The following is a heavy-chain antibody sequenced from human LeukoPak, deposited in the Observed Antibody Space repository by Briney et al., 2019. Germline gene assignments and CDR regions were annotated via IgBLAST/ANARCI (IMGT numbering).Heavy chain of an antibody. D-gene: IGHD2-2*01. Sequence: PGGSLRLSCAPSGFTFNNCGMHWVRQAPGKGLEWVAFIRDDGSIKYYADSVKGRFTISRDNSKNTLSLQMNSLRAEDTAVYYCAKDRGRRIVVVPATKWGTFDYWGQGTLVTVSS. CDR3: AKDRGRRIVVVPATKWGTFDY. CDR2: IRDDGSIK. CDR1: GFTFNNCG. V-gene: IGHV3-30*02. J-gene: IGHJ4*02.